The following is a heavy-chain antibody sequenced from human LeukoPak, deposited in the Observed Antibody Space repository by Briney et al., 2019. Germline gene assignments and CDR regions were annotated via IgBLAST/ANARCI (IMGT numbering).Heavy chain of an antibody. V-gene: IGHV3-23*01. D-gene: IGHD3-22*01. J-gene: IGHJ1*01. CDR3: AKVLYYDSSGYPH. Sequence: GGSLRLSCAASGFTFSNYAMSWVPQAPGKGLEWVSGISGTGGSTYYADSVKGRFTISRDNSKSTLYLQMNSLRAEDTAVYYCAKVLYYDSSGYPHWGQGTLVTVSS. CDR1: GFTFSNYA. CDR2: ISGTGGST.